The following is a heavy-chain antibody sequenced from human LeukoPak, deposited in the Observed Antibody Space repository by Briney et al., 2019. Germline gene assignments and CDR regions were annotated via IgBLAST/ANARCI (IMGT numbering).Heavy chain of an antibody. J-gene: IGHJ5*02. D-gene: IGHD6-19*01. V-gene: IGHV3-7*01. CDR2: IKSDGSEK. Sequence: GGSLRLSCAASGFTISSCWMSGVRQAPGKGLEWVATIKSDGSEKYYVDSVKGRFTISRDNAKNSLYLQMNSLRDADTAVNYCARETLAVPRGDHWGQGTLVTVSS. CDR1: GFTISSCW. CDR3: ARETLAVPRGDH.